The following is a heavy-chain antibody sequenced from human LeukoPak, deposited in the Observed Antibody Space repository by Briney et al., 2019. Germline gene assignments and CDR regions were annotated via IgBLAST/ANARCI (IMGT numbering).Heavy chain of an antibody. J-gene: IGHJ5*02. V-gene: IGHV1-2*02. D-gene: IGHD5-18*01. CDR2: INPNSGGT. CDR1: GYTFTGYY. Sequence: ASVKVSCKASGYTFTGYYIHWVRQAPGQGLEWLGWINPNSGGTNYAQKFQGRVTMTRDTSISTAYMELSRLRSDDTAVYYCARDFRAAMVSDWFDPWGQGTLVTVSS. CDR3: ARDFRAAMVSDWFDP.